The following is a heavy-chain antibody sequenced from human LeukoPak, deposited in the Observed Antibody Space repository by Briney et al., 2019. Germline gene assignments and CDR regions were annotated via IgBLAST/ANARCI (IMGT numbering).Heavy chain of an antibody. CDR1: GFTFSSYS. V-gene: IGHV3-21*01. J-gene: IGHJ4*02. CDR2: ISSNSSYI. D-gene: IGHD3-3*01. Sequence: GGSLRLSCAASGFTFSSYSMNWVRQAPGKGLEWVSSISSNSSYIYYADSVKGRFTISRDNAKNSLYLQMNSLRAEDTAVYYCARDLAYDFWSGYYTPSFDYWGQGTLVTVSS. CDR3: ARDLAYDFWSGYYTPSFDY.